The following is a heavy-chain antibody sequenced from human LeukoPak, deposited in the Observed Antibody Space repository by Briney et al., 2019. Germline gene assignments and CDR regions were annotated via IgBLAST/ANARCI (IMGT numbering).Heavy chain of an antibody. J-gene: IGHJ4*02. Sequence: GGSLRLSCAASGFTFDDYGMSWVRQAPGKGLEWVAGINWNSDSTGYTDSVKGRFTISRDNAKNSLDLQMNSLTVDDTAVYFCARDLSSGNPGGFDYWGQGTLVTVSS. CDR2: INWNSDST. V-gene: IGHV3-20*04. CDR3: ARDLSSGNPGGFDY. D-gene: IGHD3-3*01. CDR1: GFTFDDYG.